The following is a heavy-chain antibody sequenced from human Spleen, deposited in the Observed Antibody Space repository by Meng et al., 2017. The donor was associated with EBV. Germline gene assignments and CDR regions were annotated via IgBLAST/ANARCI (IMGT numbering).Heavy chain of an antibody. D-gene: IGHD6-19*01. CDR3: ARPFPSWQSPRLDPFGA. CDR1: GGSISGTNW. V-gene: IGHV4-4*03. J-gene: IGHJ5*02. Sequence: QVQLQESGPGLVTPPGTLSLTCGVSGGSISGTNWWTWVRQPPGKGLEWIGEISTSGSTSYNPSLKSRTTISLDKSKNQFSLKLTSVTAADTAVYYCARPFPSWQSPRLDPFGAWGQGTLVTVSS. CDR2: ISTSGST.